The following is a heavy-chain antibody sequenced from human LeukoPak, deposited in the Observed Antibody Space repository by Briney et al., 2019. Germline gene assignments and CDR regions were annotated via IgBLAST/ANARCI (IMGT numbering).Heavy chain of an antibody. Sequence: ASVKVSCKASGYTFTGYYMHWVRQAPGQGLEWMGWINPNSGGTNYAQKFQGRVTMTRDTSISTACMELSRLRSDDTAVYYCARDSVGGDYYYFDYWGQGTLVTVSS. CDR2: INPNSGGT. D-gene: IGHD4-17*01. CDR3: ARDSVGGDYYYFDY. J-gene: IGHJ4*02. V-gene: IGHV1-2*02. CDR1: GYTFTGYY.